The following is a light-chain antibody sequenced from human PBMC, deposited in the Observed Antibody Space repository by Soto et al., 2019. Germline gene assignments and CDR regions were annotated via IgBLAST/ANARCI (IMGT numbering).Light chain of an antibody. Sequence: DIQMTQSPSSVSASVGDRVTITCRASQAIDSWLAWYQQKPGEAPKLLIFTASLLHSGVPPRFSGSGSGTDFTLTISSLQPEDFAPYYCQQTLSFPPTFGQGTKV. J-gene: IGKJ1*01. V-gene: IGKV1-12*01. CDR1: QAIDSW. CDR3: QQTLSFPPT. CDR2: TAS.